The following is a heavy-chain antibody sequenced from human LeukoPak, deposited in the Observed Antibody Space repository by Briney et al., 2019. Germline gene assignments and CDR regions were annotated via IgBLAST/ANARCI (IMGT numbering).Heavy chain of an antibody. D-gene: IGHD1-14*01. V-gene: IGHV4-34*01. CDR3: ARGKGYNSY. CDR1: GGSFSGYY. J-gene: IGHJ4*02. CDR2: INHSGST. Sequence: SETLSLTCAVYGGSFSGYYWSWIRQPPGKGLEWIGEINHSGSTNYNPSLKSRVTISVDTSKNQFSLKLSSVTAADTAVYYCARGKGYNSYWGKGPLVTVSS.